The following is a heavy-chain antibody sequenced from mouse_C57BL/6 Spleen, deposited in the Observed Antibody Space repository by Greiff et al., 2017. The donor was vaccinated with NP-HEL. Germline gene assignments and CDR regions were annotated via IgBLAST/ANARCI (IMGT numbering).Heavy chain of an antibody. CDR1: GFSLSTSGMG. CDR2: IYWDDDN. V-gene: IGHV8-12*01. D-gene: IGHD2-4*01. Sequence: QVTLKVSGPGILQSSQTLSLTCSFSGFSLSTSGMGLSWIRQPSGKGLEWLAHIYWDDDNRSNPSLTRRTTISKDTSRNQVFLKITSVDTADTATYCCARYDYEDYAMDYWGQGTSVTVSS. J-gene: IGHJ4*01. CDR3: ARYDYEDYAMDY.